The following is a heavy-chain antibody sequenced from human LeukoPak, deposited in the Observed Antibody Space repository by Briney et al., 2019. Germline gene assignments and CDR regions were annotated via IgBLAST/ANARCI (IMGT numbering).Heavy chain of an antibody. V-gene: IGHV3-11*01. Sequence: KPGGSLSLSCAASGFTFSDHYMSWIRPAPGKGLEWISYISNGAGGTIHYADSVKGRFTISRDNAKNSVFLQMNSLRDEDTAVYYCAREAIVDDAFDVWGQGTVVTVSS. D-gene: IGHD2-15*01. CDR2: ISNGAGGTI. J-gene: IGHJ3*01. CDR3: AREAIVDDAFDV. CDR1: GFTFSDHY.